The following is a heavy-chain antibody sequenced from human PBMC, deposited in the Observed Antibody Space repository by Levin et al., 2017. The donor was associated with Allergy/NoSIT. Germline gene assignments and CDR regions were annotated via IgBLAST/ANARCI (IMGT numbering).Heavy chain of an antibody. CDR2: ISPSGSTV. J-gene: IGHJ4*02. Sequence: GGSLRLSCAASGFTFSSYEMNWVRQAPGKGLEWISYISPSGSTVYYVDSVKGRFTISRDNAKNSLYLQMNTLRAEDTAVYYGAREWIHLSSGYFTVYWGQGTLVTVAS. CDR3: AREWIHLSSGYFTVY. CDR1: GFTFSSYE. V-gene: IGHV3-48*03. D-gene: IGHD3-22*01.